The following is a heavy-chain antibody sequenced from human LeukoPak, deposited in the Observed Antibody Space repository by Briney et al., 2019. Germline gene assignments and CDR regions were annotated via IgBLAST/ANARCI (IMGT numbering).Heavy chain of an antibody. Sequence: GGSLRLSCVASGFTVSSYYVSWVRQAPGKGLEWVSAISGSGGSTYYADSVKGRFTISRDNSKNTLYLQMNSLRAEDTAVYYCAKEGGYLRAYFDYWGQGTLVTVSS. D-gene: IGHD1-26*01. J-gene: IGHJ4*02. CDR1: GFTVSSYY. CDR3: AKEGGYLRAYFDY. CDR2: ISGSGGST. V-gene: IGHV3-23*01.